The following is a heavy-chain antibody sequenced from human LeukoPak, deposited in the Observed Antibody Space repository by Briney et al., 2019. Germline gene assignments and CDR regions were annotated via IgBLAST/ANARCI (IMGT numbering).Heavy chain of an antibody. Sequence: SVKVSCKASGYTFTSYGISWVRQAPGQGLEWMGGIIPIFGTANYAQKFQGRVTITADESTSTAYMELSSLRSEDTAVYYCATNYYYDSSGYYYYFWGQGTLVTVSS. D-gene: IGHD3-22*01. CDR1: GYTFTSYG. V-gene: IGHV1-69*13. J-gene: IGHJ4*02. CDR3: ATNYYYDSSGYYYYF. CDR2: IIPIFGTA.